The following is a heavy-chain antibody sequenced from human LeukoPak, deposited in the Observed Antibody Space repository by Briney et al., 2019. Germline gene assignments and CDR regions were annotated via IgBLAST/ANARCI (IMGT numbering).Heavy chain of an antibody. CDR1: GFTFSSYS. Sequence: PGGSLRLSCAASGFTFSSYSMNWVRQAPGKGLEWVANIKQDGSEKYYVDSVKGRFTISRDNAKNSLYLQMNSLRAEDTAVYYCARAIQRDWFDPWGQGTPVTVSS. V-gene: IGHV3-7*01. CDR2: IKQDGSEK. CDR3: ARAIQRDWFDP. J-gene: IGHJ5*02.